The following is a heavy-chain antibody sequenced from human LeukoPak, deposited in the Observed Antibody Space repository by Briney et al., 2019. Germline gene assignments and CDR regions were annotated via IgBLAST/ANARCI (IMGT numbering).Heavy chain of an antibody. D-gene: IGHD3-10*01. Sequence: SQTLSLTCTVSGVSINNDDYYWTWVRQHPGKGLEWIGHIYYSGSTYYNPSLKSRVTMSVDTSKTQFSLKLNSVTDADTAVYYCASGLAVVRGVGYWGQGTLVTVSS. CDR3: ASGLAVVRGVGY. J-gene: IGHJ4*02. CDR2: IYYSGST. V-gene: IGHV4-31*03. CDR1: GVSINNDDYY.